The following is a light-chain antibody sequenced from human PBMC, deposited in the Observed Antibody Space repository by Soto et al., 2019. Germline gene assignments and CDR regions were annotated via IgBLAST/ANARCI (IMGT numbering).Light chain of an antibody. V-gene: IGKV1-17*01. J-gene: IGKJ1*01. CDR1: QGIRTD. CDR3: LQHYNYPQT. CDR2: GAS. Sequence: DIQMNQSPSSLSASVGDRVTITCRASQGIRTDLVWYQQKPGKAPKRLIYGASSLQSGVPSRFSGSGSGTEFTLTVSSLQPEDFATYYCLQHYNYPQTFGPGTTVEIK.